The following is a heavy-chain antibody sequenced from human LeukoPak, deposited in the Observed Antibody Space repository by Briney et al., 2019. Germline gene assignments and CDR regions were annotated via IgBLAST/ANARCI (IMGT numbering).Heavy chain of an antibody. J-gene: IGHJ4*02. CDR1: GFTSSHYS. V-gene: IGHV3-64*01. D-gene: IGHD1-26*01. CDR2: INSNGDDT. Sequence: GGSLRLSGAASGFTSSHYSMHWVRQAPGRGLEYVSAINSNGDDTYYVNSVKGRFTISRDNSKNTLYLQMGSLRVEDKAVYYCARDPGRSPDYWGQGTLVTVSS. CDR3: ARDPGRSPDY.